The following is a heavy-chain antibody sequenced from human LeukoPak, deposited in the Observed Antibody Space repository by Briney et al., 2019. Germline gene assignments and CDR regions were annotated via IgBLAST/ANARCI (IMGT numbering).Heavy chain of an antibody. V-gene: IGHV1-69*13. CDR1: GDTFSSDA. Sequence: ASVKVSCKASGDTFSSDAINWVRQAPGQGLERMRKIITIFGTSNYAQKFQGRVTITAGESATTADMELSSLRSEDTAVYYCARDAGRHYFDYWGQGTLVTVSS. CDR2: IITIFGTS. CDR3: ARDAGRHYFDY. J-gene: IGHJ4*02.